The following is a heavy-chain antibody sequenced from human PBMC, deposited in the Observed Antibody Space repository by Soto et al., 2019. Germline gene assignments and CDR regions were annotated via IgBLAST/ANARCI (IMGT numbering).Heavy chain of an antibody. V-gene: IGHV4-30-4*01. CDR3: ARDEGDSSSSRYYYYYGMDV. D-gene: IGHD6-6*01. J-gene: IGHJ6*02. CDR2: IYYSGST. CDR1: GGSISIGDYY. Sequence: SETLSLTCTVSGGSISIGDYYWSWIRHPPGKGLEWIGYIYYSGSTYYNPSLKSRVTISVDTSKNQFSLKLSSVTAADTAVYYCARDEGDSSSSRYYYYYGMDVWGQGTTVTVSS.